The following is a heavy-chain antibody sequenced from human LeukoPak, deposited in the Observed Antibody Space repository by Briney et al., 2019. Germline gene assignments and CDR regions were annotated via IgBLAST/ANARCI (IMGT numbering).Heavy chain of an antibody. CDR1: GFTFSSYC. V-gene: IGHV3-30*02. D-gene: IGHD2-2*03. J-gene: IGHJ4*02. CDR2: IRYDGSNK. Sequence: PGGSLRLSCAASGFTFSSYCMHWVRQAPGKGLEWVAFIRYDGSNKYYADSVKGRFTISRDNSKNTLYLQMNSLRAEDTAVYYCAKDLAIVVVPAAFRYWGQGTLVTVSS. CDR3: AKDLAIVVVPAAFRY.